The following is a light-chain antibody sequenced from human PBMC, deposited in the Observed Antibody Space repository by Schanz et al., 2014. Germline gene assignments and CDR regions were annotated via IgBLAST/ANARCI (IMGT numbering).Light chain of an antibody. V-gene: IGKV3-20*01. Sequence: EIVLTQSPGTLSLSPGERATLSCRASQSVSSSYLAWYQQKPGQAPRLLIYGASSRATGIPDRFSGSGSGTDFTLTISSLQSEDFATYYCQQTYTTPYTFGQGTKLEIK. CDR3: QQTYTTPYT. J-gene: IGKJ2*01. CDR2: GAS. CDR1: QSVSSSY.